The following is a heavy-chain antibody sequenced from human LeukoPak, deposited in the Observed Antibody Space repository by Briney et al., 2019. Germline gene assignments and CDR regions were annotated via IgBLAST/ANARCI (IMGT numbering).Heavy chain of an antibody. CDR1: GFSFSKYG. CDR3: AKSESYDILTGYFGDTYFDY. V-gene: IGHV3-30*18. CDR2: TSDDANNE. D-gene: IGHD3-9*01. J-gene: IGHJ4*02. Sequence: GNSLRLSCAASGFSFSKYGMHWVRQAPGKGLEWVAVTSDDANNEEYADSAKGRFTISRDNSKNTLYLQMNSLRAEDTAVYYCAKSESYDILTGYFGDTYFDYWGQGTLVTVSS.